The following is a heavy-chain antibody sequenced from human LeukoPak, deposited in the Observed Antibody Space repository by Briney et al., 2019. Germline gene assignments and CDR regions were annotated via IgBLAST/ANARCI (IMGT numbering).Heavy chain of an antibody. CDR1: GFTFRTST. Sequence: PGGSLRLSCAASGFTFRTSTINWFRQAPGKGLEWVSSISGSSDYIYYADSVKGRFTISRDNARNSLYLQMNSLRAEDTAVYYCPRIPNNAGFPNWFDPWGQGTPVTVSS. CDR3: PRIPNNAGFPNWFDP. D-gene: IGHD1-14*01. J-gene: IGHJ5*02. V-gene: IGHV3-21*01. CDR2: ISGSSDYI.